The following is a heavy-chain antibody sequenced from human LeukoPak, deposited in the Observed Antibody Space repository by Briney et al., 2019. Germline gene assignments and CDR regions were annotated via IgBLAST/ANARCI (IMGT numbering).Heavy chain of an antibody. CDR3: ETGTYRSFYYYYMDV. Sequence: GGSLRLSCAGSGFTFSSYEMNWVRQAPGRGLEWVSFITSSGSDIYYADSVRGRFATSRDNAKDSLYLQMNSLRVEDTAVYYCETGTYRSFYYYYMDVWGKGTTVTVSS. CDR1: GFTFSSYE. D-gene: IGHD1-26*01. J-gene: IGHJ6*03. CDR2: ITSSGSDI. V-gene: IGHV3-48*03.